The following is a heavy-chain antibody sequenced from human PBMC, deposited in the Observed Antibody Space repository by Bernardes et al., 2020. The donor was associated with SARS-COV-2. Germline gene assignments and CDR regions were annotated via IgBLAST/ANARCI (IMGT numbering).Heavy chain of an antibody. CDR1: GFTFNDYA. V-gene: IGHV3-43*02. J-gene: IGHJ3*02. CDR2: ISGNGNTT. Sequence: AEPLFLSCAASGFTFNDYAMNWVRQAPGKCLEWVSVISGNGNTTYYTNSLKGRFTISRDNSKNSLYLQMNSLRTEDSALYYCAKDIAPSLVRTTGNNAFDIWGKGKMVNVSS. D-gene: IGHD1-7*01. CDR3: AKDIAPSLVRTTGNNAFDI.